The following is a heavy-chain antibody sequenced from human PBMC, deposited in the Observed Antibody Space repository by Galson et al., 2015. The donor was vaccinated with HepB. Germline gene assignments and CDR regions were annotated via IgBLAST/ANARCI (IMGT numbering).Heavy chain of an antibody. Sequence: SLRLSCAASGFTFSSYAMHWVRQAPGKGLEWVAVISYDGSNKYYADSVKGRFTISRDNSKNTLYLQMNSLRAEDTAVYYCARENWVVATTGRYNWFDPWGQGTLVTVSS. V-gene: IGHV3-30*04. D-gene: IGHD5-12*01. CDR1: GFTFSSYA. CDR2: ISYDGSNK. J-gene: IGHJ5*02. CDR3: ARENWVVATTGRYNWFDP.